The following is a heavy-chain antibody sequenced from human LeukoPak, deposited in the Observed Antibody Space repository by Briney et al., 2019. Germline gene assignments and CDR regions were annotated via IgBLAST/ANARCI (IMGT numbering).Heavy chain of an antibody. Sequence: ASVKVSCTASGYTFTGYYMHWVRQAPGQGLEWMGRINPNSGGTNYAQKFQGRVTMTRDTSISTAYMELGRLRSDDTAVYYCARGLLRFFYGMDVWGQGTTVTVSS. CDR2: INPNSGGT. CDR3: ARGLLRFFYGMDV. V-gene: IGHV1-2*06. D-gene: IGHD3-3*01. J-gene: IGHJ6*02. CDR1: GYTFTGYY.